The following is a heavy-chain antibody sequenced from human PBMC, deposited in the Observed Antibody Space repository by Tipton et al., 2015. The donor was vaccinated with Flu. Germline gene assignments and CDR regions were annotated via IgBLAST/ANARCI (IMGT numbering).Heavy chain of an antibody. CDR2: IYNSQYT. D-gene: IGHD2-2*01. Sequence: LRLSCTVSGAFFTSYYWNWIRQPPGKGLEWIGYIYNSQYTKYNPSLKSRVTISVDTSKKQFSLQLRSVTAADTAMYYCARDPSLGMPDYFDYWGQGTLVTASS. CDR1: GAFFTSYY. CDR3: ARDPSLGMPDYFDY. V-gene: IGHV4-59*12. J-gene: IGHJ4*02.